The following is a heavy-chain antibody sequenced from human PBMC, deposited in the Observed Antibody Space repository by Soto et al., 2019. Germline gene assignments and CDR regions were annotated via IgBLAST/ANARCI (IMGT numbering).Heavy chain of an antibody. CDR3: ARIPYSSASFDY. J-gene: IGHJ4*02. V-gene: IGHV4-61*01. Sequence: SETLSLTCTVSGVSISSVSLSSNYWAWIRQPPGKGLNSIGSISYNGNTNYNPPLKSRTTISINTSKHRISLQLSSVTAADTAVYYCARIPYSSASFDYWGQGTLVTVSS. D-gene: IGHD6-19*01. CDR1: GVSISSVSLSSNY. CDR2: ISYNGNT.